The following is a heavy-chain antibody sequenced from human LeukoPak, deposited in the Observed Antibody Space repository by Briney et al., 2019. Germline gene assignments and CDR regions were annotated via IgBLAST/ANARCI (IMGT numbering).Heavy chain of an antibody. CDR2: IYTSGST. D-gene: IGHD3-10*01. Sequence: SETLSLTCTVSGGSISSYYWSWIRQPAGKGLEWIGRIYTSGSTNYNPSLKSRVTMSVDTSKNQFSLKLSSVTAADTAVYYCARGAYYYGSGSYAFDIWGQGTMVTVSS. CDR1: GGSISSYY. V-gene: IGHV4-4*07. J-gene: IGHJ3*02. CDR3: ARGAYYYGSGSYAFDI.